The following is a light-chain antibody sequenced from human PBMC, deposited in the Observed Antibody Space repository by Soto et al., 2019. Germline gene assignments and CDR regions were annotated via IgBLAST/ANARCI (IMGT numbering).Light chain of an antibody. Sequence: QSVLTQPPSASGSTGQSVTISCTGTSSDVGGYNYVSWYQQHPGKAPKLMIYEVSKRPSGVPDRFSGSKSGNTASLTVSGLQAEDETDYYCSSYAGSNSFVFGTVTKLTVL. CDR1: SSDVGGYNY. J-gene: IGLJ1*01. V-gene: IGLV2-8*01. CDR3: SSYAGSNSFV. CDR2: EVS.